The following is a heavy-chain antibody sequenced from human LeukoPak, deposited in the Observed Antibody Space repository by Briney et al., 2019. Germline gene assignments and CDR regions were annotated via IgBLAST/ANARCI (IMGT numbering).Heavy chain of an antibody. CDR3: ARARDGHINNWFDP. CDR1: GGSVNSYY. CDR2: IYYSGST. Sequence: SETLSLTCTVSGGSVNSYYWSWIRQPPGKGLEWIGYIYYSGSTNYNPSLKSRVTISVDTSKNQFSLKMSSVTAADTAVYYCARARDGHINNWFDPWGQGTLVTVSS. D-gene: IGHD5-24*01. V-gene: IGHV4-59*02. J-gene: IGHJ5*02.